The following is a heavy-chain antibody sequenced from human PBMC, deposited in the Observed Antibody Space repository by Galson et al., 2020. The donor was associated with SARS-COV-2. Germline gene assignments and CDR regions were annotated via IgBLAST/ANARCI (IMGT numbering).Heavy chain of an antibody. CDR2: IWYDGRNK. CDR1: GFTFSSYG. Sequence: GESLKISCAASGFTFSSYGMHWVRQAPGKGLEWVAVIWYDGRNKYYADSVKGRFTISRDNSKNTLYLQMNSLRAEDTAVYYCARVVLRSWALDYWGQGTLVTVSS. J-gene: IGHJ4*02. V-gene: IGHV3-33*01. CDR3: ARVVLRSWALDY. D-gene: IGHD3-22*01.